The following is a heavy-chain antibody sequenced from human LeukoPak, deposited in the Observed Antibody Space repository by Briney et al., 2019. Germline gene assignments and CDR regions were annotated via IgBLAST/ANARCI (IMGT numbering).Heavy chain of an antibody. V-gene: IGHV3-23*01. CDR2: ISGSGGST. CDR1: GFTFSSYA. J-gene: IGHJ4*02. D-gene: IGHD6-13*01. Sequence: PGGSLRLSCAASGFTFSSYAMSWVRQAPGKGLEWASAISGSGGSTYYADSVKGRFTISRDNSKNTLYLQMNSLRAEDTAVYYCARDDGSSLDYWGQGTLVTVSS. CDR3: ARDDGSSLDY.